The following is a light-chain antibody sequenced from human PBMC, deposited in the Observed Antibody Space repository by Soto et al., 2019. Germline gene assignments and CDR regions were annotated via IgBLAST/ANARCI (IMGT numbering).Light chain of an antibody. Sequence: EIVLTQSLASLXXXXXXXGXXXXGXSQSVRRYLTWYQQRPGQAPRLLIYDASNRATGIPARFSGSGSGTDFTLTISSLEPEDFAVYYCQQRSNWPRITFGQGTRLEIK. CDR2: DAS. CDR3: QQRSNWPRIT. J-gene: IGKJ5*01. V-gene: IGKV3-11*01. CDR1: QSVRRY.